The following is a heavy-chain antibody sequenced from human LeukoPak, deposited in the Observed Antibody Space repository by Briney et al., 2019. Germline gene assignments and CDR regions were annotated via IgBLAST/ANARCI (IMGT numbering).Heavy chain of an antibody. V-gene: IGHV3-74*01. CDR3: ARCIREGSIAAAGTWWRVALHEAYYMDV. Sequence: GPSLRLSCAASGFTVSSYWMHSVRQAPGKGLVWVSRINSDVSSTSYADSVKGRFTISRDNAKNTLYLQMNSLRTEDTAVYYCARCIREGSIAAAGTWWRVALHEAYYMDVWGKGTTVTVSS. CDR2: INSDVSST. CDR1: GFTVSSYW. D-gene: IGHD6-13*01. J-gene: IGHJ6*03.